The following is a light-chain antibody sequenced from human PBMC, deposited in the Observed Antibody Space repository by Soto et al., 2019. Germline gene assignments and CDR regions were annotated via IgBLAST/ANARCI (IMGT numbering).Light chain of an antibody. CDR3: GTWDSGLSAGV. Sequence: QSVLTQPPSVSAAPGQKVTISCSGSSSNIGTYYVSWYQQLPGTAPKLLIYENNKRPSGIPDRFSGSKSGTSATLGITGLQTGDEADYYCGTWDSGLSAGVFGGGTKPTVL. V-gene: IGLV1-51*02. J-gene: IGLJ3*02. CDR2: ENN. CDR1: SSNIGTYY.